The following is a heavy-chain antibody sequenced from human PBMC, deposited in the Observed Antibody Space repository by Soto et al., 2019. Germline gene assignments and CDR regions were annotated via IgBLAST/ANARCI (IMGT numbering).Heavy chain of an antibody. Sequence: GSLRLSCAASGFTFWTYAMSWVRQAPGKGLEWVSVISGTGGGTSYADSVKGRFTISRDNSKNTLYLQMNSLGVEDTAVYYCARHPPPGYYYDSSGYYGYFQHWGQGTPVTVSS. CDR2: ISGTGGGT. J-gene: IGHJ1*01. D-gene: IGHD3-22*01. CDR3: ARHPPPGYYYDSSGYYGYFQH. V-gene: IGHV3-23*01. CDR1: GFTFWTYA.